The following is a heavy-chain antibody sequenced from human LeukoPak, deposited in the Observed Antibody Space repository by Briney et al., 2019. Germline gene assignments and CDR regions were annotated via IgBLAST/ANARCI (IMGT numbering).Heavy chain of an antibody. D-gene: IGHD3-10*01. CDR2: IYSGGST. Sequence: GGSLRLSCVASGFTFTKCAMSWVRQAPGKGLEWVSVIYSGGSTYYADSVKGRFTISRDNSKNTLYLQMNSLRAEDTAVYYCARDEVTPTSYGMDVWGQGTTVTVSS. J-gene: IGHJ6*02. V-gene: IGHV3-66*01. CDR1: GFTFTKCA. CDR3: ARDEVTPTSYGMDV.